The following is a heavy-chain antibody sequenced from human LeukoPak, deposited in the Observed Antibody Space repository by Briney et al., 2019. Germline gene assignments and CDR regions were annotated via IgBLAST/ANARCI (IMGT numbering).Heavy chain of an antibody. J-gene: IGHJ4*02. V-gene: IGHV3-30*02. CDR3: ARDQEMATIGGIDY. CDR2: IRYDGSNK. Sequence: PGGSLRLSCAASGFTFSSYGMHWVRQAPGKGLEWVAFIRYDGSNKYYADSVKGRFTISRDNSKNTLYLQMNSLRAEDTAVYYCARDQEMATIGGIDYWGQGTLVTVSS. D-gene: IGHD5-24*01. CDR1: GFTFSSYG.